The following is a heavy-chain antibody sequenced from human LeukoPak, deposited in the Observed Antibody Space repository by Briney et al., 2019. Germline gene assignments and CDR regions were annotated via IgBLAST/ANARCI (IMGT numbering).Heavy chain of an antibody. J-gene: IGHJ4*02. D-gene: IGHD4-23*01. V-gene: IGHV3-74*01. CDR1: GNYW. Sequence: GGSLRLSCAASGNYWMHWVRQVPGKGLVWVSHINSDGSWTSYADSVKGRFTISRDNAKNSLYLQMNSLRAEDTAVYYCSFFDPRLVGVNENCWGQGTLVTVSS. CDR2: INSDGSWT. CDR3: SFFDPRLVGVNENC.